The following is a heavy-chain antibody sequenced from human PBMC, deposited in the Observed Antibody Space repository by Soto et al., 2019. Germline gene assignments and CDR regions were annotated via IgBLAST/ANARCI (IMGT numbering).Heavy chain of an antibody. CDR3: MNRPRA. CDR2: IYSGGAT. J-gene: IGHJ5*02. D-gene: IGHD6-6*01. CDR1: EFTVSNNY. Sequence: EVQLVESGGGLVQPGGSLRLSCAASEFTVSNNYMSWVRQAPGKGLEWVSLIYSGGATHYADSVRGRFTISRDNSKNTRYLQMTSLRGEDTAIYYCMNRPRAWGQGTLVTVSS. V-gene: IGHV3-66*01.